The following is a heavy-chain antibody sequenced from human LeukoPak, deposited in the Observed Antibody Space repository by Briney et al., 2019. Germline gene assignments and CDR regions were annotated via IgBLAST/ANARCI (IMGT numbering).Heavy chain of an antibody. CDR2: ISYDGSNK. Sequence: GGSLRLSCAASGFTFSSYAMHWGRQAPGKGLEWVAVISYDGSNKYYADSVKGRFTISRDNSKNTLYLQMNSLRAEDTAVYYCARDDTAMVALDYWGQGILVTVSS. CDR3: ARDDTAMVALDY. D-gene: IGHD5-18*01. V-gene: IGHV3-30*04. CDR1: GFTFSSYA. J-gene: IGHJ4*02.